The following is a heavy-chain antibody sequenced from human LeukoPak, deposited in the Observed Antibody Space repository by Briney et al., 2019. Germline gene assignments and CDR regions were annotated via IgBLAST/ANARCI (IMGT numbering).Heavy chain of an antibody. D-gene: IGHD1-26*01. CDR1: GFTFDDYA. CDR2: ISWNSGSI. V-gene: IGHV3-9*01. CDR3: ARSRHSIVLRYFDY. Sequence: GGSLRLSCAASGFTFDDYAMHWVRQAPGKGLEWVSGISWNSGSIGYADSVKGRFTISRDNAKNSLYLQMNSLRAEDTALYYCARSRHSIVLRYFDYWGQGTLVTVSS. J-gene: IGHJ4*02.